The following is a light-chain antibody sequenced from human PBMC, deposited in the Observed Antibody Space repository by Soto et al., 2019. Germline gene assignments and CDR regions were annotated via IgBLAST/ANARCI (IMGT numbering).Light chain of an antibody. Sequence: EIVMTQSPASLPVTPGEPASISCRSSQRLLHSNGYHFLDWYLQKPGQSPQLLIYLGSYRASGVPDRVSGSGAGTDFTLEIRRVDAEDVGVYYCMQALQTPYTFGQGTKLEIK. CDR3: MQALQTPYT. V-gene: IGKV2-28*01. J-gene: IGKJ2*01. CDR2: LGS. CDR1: QRLLHSNGYHF.